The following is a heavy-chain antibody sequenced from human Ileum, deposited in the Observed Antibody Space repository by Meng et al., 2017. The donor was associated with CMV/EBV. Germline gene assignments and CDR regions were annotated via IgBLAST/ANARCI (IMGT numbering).Heavy chain of an antibody. CDR3: ARDRSSGWGPFDY. J-gene: IGHJ4*02. Sequence: QVQLVQTESEVEHPGALVKVSCKTSGHPLTHAGITGVRQAPGQGLEWMGWINTYNDNSNSAQKFQDRFTMTKDTSTRTAHMELRSLTSEDTAVYYCARDRSSGWGPFDYWGQGTLVTVSS. CDR2: INTYNDNS. D-gene: IGHD6-19*01. V-gene: IGHV1-18*01. CDR1: GHPLTHAG.